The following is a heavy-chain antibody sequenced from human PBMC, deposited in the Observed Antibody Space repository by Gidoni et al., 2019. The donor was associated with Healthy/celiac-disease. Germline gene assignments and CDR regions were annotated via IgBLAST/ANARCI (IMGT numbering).Heavy chain of an antibody. J-gene: IGHJ6*02. D-gene: IGHD3-3*01. Sequence: EVQLLESGGGLVQPGGSLRLSCAASGFTFSSYAMSWVRQAPGKGLEWVSAISGSGGSTYYADSVKGRFTISRDNSKNTLYLQMNSLRAEDTAVYDCAKDQVAVFDYGMDVWGQGTTVTVSS. CDR3: AKDQVAVFDYGMDV. CDR1: GFTFSSYA. CDR2: ISGSGGST. V-gene: IGHV3-23*01.